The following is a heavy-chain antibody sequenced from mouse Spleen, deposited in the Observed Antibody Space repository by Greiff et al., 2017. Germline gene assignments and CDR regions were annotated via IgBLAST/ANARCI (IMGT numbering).Heavy chain of an antibody. CDR3: ARSTSITTATGFAY. J-gene: IGHJ3*01. Sequence: DVKLVESGGGLVKLGGSLKLSCAASGFTFSSYAMSWVRQTPEKRLEWVATISSGGGNTYYPDSVKGRFTISRDNAKNTLYLQMSSLKSEDTAMYYCARSTSITTATGFAYWGQGTLVTVSA. D-gene: IGHD1-2*01. CDR2: ISSGGGNT. CDR1: GFTFSSYA. V-gene: IGHV5-9*04.